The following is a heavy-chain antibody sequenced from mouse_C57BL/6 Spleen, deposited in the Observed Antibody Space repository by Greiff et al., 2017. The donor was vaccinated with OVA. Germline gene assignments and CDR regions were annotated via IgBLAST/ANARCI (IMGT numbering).Heavy chain of an antibody. J-gene: IGHJ2*01. CDR2: ISSGGSYT. Sequence: EVQVVESGGDLVKPGGSLKLSCAASGFTFSSYGMSWVRQTPDKRLEWVATISSGGSYTYYPDSVKGRFTISRDNAKNTLYLQLSSLKSEDTAMYYCARHGGYERYYCDYWGQGTTLTVSS. CDR3: ARHGGYERYYCDY. V-gene: IGHV5-6*01. D-gene: IGHD2-10*02. CDR1: GFTFSSYG.